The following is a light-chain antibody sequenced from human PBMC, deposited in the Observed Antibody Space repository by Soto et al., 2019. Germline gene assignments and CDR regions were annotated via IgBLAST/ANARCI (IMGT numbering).Light chain of an antibody. J-gene: IGLJ3*02. CDR3: CSSAGTYAAV. CDR2: DVS. V-gene: IGLV2-11*01. Sequence: QSVLTQPRSVSGSPGQSVTISCTGTSSDVGGYNYVSWYQQHPGKAPKLMISDVSKRPSGVPDRCTGSKSGNTASLTISGLQAEDEADYSCCSSAGTYAAVFGGGTKLTVL. CDR1: SSDVGGYNY.